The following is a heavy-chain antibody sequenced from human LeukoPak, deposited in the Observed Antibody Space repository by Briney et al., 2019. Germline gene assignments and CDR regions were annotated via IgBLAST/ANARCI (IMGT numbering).Heavy chain of an antibody. D-gene: IGHD6-6*01. CDR1: GFTVSSNY. CDR2: IYSGGST. J-gene: IGHJ4*02. Sequence: GGSLRLSCAASGFTVSSNYMSWVRQAPGKGLEWVSVIYSGGSTYYADSVKGRFTISRDNSKNTLYLQMNSLRAEDTAVYYCAKYQLLPHTKFDYWGQGTLVTVSS. V-gene: IGHV3-53*01. CDR3: AKYQLLPHTKFDY.